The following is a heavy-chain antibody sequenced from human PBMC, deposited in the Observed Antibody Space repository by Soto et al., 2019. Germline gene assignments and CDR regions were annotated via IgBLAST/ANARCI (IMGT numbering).Heavy chain of an antibody. V-gene: IGHV1-2*02. J-gene: IGHJ4*02. Sequence: ASVKVSCKASGYTFTGYYMHWVRQAPGQGLEWMGWINPNSGGTNYAQKFQGRVTMTRDTSISTAYMELSRLRSDDTAVYYCARGYYYDSHRYPLDYRGQGTLVTVSS. CDR2: INPNSGGT. CDR3: ARGYYYDSHRYPLDY. D-gene: IGHD3-22*01. CDR1: GYTFTGYY.